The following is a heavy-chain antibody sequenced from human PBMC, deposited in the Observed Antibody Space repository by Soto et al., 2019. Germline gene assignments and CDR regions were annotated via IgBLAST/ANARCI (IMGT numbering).Heavy chain of an antibody. CDR2: IFYTGTT. CDR1: GGSINYNSYY. D-gene: IGHD2-15*01. Sequence: PSETLSRTCSVSGGSINYNSYYWGGIRKPPGKGLEWVGGIFYTGTTYYSPSLKDRVTISVDTSKNSFSLNLTSVTAADTPVYFCQRLVVVAPVANAWGQGTLVSVSS. CDR3: QRLVVVAPVANA. V-gene: IGHV4-39*02. J-gene: IGHJ5*02.